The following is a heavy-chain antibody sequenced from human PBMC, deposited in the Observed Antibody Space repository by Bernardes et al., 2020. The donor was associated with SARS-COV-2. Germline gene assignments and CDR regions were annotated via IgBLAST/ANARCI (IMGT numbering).Heavy chain of an antibody. Sequence: GGSLRLSCATSGFTFSASQMSWVRQAPGKGLEWISYISSNGRTIYYADSVQGRFTISRDNANNSLYLQMNSLRAEDTAVYYCARWNTYFYGSGSYWGQGTLVTVSS. V-gene: IGHV3-48*03. J-gene: IGHJ4*02. CDR2: ISSNGRTI. CDR1: GFTFSASQ. CDR3: ARWNTYFYGSGSY. D-gene: IGHD3-10*01.